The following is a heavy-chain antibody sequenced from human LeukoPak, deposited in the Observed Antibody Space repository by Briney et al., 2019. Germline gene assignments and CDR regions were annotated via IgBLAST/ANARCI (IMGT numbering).Heavy chain of an antibody. J-gene: IGHJ4*02. Sequence: GGSLRLSCAASGFTFSNYWMNWVRQAPGKGRECVANIKQDGSEKSYVDSVLGRFTVSRDNAKNSLILQMNSLRAEDTAVYYCARDATGSSFYDYWGQGTLVTVSS. V-gene: IGHV3-7*01. CDR2: IKQDGSEK. CDR1: GFTFSNYW. D-gene: IGHD3-10*01. CDR3: ARDATGSSFYDY.